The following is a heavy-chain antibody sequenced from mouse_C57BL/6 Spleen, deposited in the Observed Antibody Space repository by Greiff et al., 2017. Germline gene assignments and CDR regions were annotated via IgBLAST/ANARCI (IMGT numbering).Heavy chain of an antibody. D-gene: IGHD1-1*01. CDR1: GYAFSSYW. J-gene: IGHJ3*01. CDR3: ARSDYYGSSNWFAY. V-gene: IGHV1-80*01. Sequence: QVHVKQSGAELVKPGASVKISCKASGYAFSSYWMNWVKQRPGKGLEWIGQIYPGDGDTNYNGKFKGKATLTADKSSSTAYMQLSSLTSEDSAVYFCARSDYYGSSNWFAYWGQGTLVTVSA. CDR2: IYPGDGDT.